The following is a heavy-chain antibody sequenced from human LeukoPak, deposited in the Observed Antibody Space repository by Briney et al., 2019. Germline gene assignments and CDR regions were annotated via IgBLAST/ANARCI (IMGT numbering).Heavy chain of an antibody. J-gene: IGHJ6*04. CDR3: AKYHSPSWSKASDV. Sequence: GGSLRLSCEASGFTFRGYPMTWVRQTPGKGLEWVSAITGSGGTTQNADSVKGRFTISRDNSKNTLYLQMSSLRAEDTAVYYCAKYHSPSWSKASDVWGKGTTVTVSS. CDR2: ITGSGGTT. V-gene: IGHV3-23*01. D-gene: IGHD1-26*01. CDR1: GFTFRGYP.